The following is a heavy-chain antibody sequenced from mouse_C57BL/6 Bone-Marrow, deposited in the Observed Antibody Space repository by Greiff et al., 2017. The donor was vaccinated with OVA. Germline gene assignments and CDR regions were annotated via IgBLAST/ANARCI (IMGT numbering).Heavy chain of an antibody. D-gene: IGHD1-1*01. CDR1: GYSFTGYF. Sequence: VQLQQSGPELVKPGDSVKISCKASGYSFTGYFMNWVMQSHGKSLEWIGRINPYNGDTFYNQKFKGKATLTVDKSSSTAHMELRSLTSEDSAVYYCARGYYGSSPYYFDYWGQGTTLTVSS. V-gene: IGHV1-20*01. CDR3: ARGYYGSSPYYFDY. J-gene: IGHJ2*01. CDR2: INPYNGDT.